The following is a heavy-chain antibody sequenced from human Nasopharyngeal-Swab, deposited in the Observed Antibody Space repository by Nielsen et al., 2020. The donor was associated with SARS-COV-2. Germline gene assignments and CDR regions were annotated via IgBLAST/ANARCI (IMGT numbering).Heavy chain of an antibody. V-gene: IGHV5-51*01. D-gene: IGHD3-10*01. CDR3: ARHYYGSGSYIDY. CDR1: GYSFTSYW. Sequence: GGSLRLSCKGSGYSFTSYWIGWVRQMPGKGLEWMGIIYPGDSDTRYSPSFQGQVTISADKSISTAYLQWSSQKASDTAMYYCARHYYGSGSYIDYWGQGTLVTVSS. CDR2: IYPGDSDT. J-gene: IGHJ4*02.